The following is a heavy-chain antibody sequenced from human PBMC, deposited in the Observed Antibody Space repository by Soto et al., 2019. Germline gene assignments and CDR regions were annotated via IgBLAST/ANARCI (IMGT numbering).Heavy chain of an antibody. CDR2: ITSSSVT. D-gene: IGHD3-3*01. CDR3: VGEVGFLLFFWRQGSFDIGYSGM. Sequence: RGSLRLSCAASGFTFSTHSMNWVRQAPGKGLEWISYITSSSVTMYADSVKGRFTISRDNAKNSLYLQMNSLRAEDTAVYFCVGEVGFLLFFWRQGSFDIGYSGM. V-gene: IGHV3-48*01. J-gene: IGHJ6*01. CDR1: GFTFSTHS.